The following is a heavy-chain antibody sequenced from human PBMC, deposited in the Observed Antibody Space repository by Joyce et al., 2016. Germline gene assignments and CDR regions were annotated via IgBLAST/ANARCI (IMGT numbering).Heavy chain of an antibody. CDR3: ARDLDYWFDP. J-gene: IGHJ5*02. Sequence: QLQLQESGSGLVKPPQTLSLTCAVSGGSISRGGFSWSWIRQPPGKGLEWIGYIYHTGNTHSTPSLRGRVTISVDRPQNQFSLKRTAVTAADTAVYYCARDLDYWFDPWARESWSPSP. D-gene: IGHD1-1*01. CDR2: IYHTGNT. CDR1: GGSISRGGFS. V-gene: IGHV4-30-2*01.